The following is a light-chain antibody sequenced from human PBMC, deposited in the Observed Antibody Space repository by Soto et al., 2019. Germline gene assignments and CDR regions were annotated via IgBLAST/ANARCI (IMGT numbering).Light chain of an antibody. CDR2: EVN. CDR1: SSDVGGYNY. CDR3: SSYAGSSNV. V-gene: IGLV2-8*01. Sequence: QSALTQPPSASGSPGQSVAISCTGTSSDVGGYNYVSWYQQHPGKAPKLMIYEVNKRPSGVPDRFSGSKSGNTASLTVSGLQDEDEADYYCSSYAGSSNVFGTGTKVTAL. J-gene: IGLJ1*01.